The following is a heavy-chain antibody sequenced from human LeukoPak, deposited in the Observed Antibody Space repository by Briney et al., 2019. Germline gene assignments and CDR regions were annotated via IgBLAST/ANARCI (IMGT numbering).Heavy chain of an antibody. J-gene: IGHJ6*02. CDR2: INSDGSST. D-gene: IGHD5-18*01. V-gene: IGHV3-74*01. CDR3: ARGGYSYGYLDYYGMDV. CDR1: GFTFGSYW. Sequence: GGSLRLSCAASGFTFGSYWMHWVRHAPGKGLVWVSRINSDGSSTSYADSVKGRFTISRDNAKNTLYLQMNSLRAEDTAVYHCARGGYSYGYLDYYGMDVWGQGTTVTVSS.